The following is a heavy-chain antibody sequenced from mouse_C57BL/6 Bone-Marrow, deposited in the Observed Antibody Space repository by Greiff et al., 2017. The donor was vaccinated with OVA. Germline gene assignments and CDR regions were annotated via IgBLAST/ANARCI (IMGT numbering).Heavy chain of an antibody. D-gene: IGHD1-1*02. CDR3: AAIWSKGY. Sequence: QVQLQQSGSELVRPGASVKLSCKASVYTFTSYTMHWFNQRPCPGLAWIGYINPSSGYTKYNQKFKDKATLTADKSSSTAYMQLSSLTSEDSAVYYCAAIWSKGYWGQGTTLTVSS. CDR2: INPSSGYT. CDR1: VYTFTSYT. V-gene: IGHV1-4*01. J-gene: IGHJ2*01.